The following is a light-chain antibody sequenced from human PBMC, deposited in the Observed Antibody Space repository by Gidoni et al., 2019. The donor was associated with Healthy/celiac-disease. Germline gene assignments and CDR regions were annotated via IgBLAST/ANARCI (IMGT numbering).Light chain of an antibody. CDR3: QQYKNWPPTWT. V-gene: IGKV3-15*01. CDR2: GAS. Sequence: EIVMTQSPATLSVSPGERATLSCRASQSVSSNLAWYQQKPGQAPRLLIYGASTRATGIPARVSGSGSGTEFTLTISSLQSEDFAVYYCQQYKNWPPTWTFGQGTKVEIK. J-gene: IGKJ1*01. CDR1: QSVSSN.